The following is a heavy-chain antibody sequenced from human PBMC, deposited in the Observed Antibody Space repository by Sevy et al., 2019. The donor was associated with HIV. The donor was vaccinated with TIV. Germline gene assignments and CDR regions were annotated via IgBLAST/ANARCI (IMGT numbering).Heavy chain of an antibody. D-gene: IGHD3-10*01. J-gene: IGHJ6*03. V-gene: IGHV3-33*01. Sequence: GGSLRLSCAASGFTFSSYGMHWVRQAPGKGLERVAVIWYDGSNKYYADSVKGRFTISRDNSKNTLYLQMNSLRAEDTAVYYCARDRYYGSGSYSDYYYYMDVWGKGTTVTVS. CDR1: GFTFSSYG. CDR3: ARDRYYGSGSYSDYYYYMDV. CDR2: IWYDGSNK.